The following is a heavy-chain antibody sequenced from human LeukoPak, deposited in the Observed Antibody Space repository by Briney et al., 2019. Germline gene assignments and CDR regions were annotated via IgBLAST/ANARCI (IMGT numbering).Heavy chain of an antibody. J-gene: IGHJ4*02. V-gene: IGHV4-38-2*02. CDR2: IYHSGST. CDR3: ARWYYDGSGYYYDF. D-gene: IGHD3-22*01. CDR1: GYSISSGYY. Sequence: SETLSLTCTVSGYSISSGYYWGWIRQPPGKGLEWIGSIYHSGSTYYNPSLKSRVTISVDTSKNQFSLKLSSVTAADTAVYYCARWYYDGSGYYYDFWGQGTLVTVSS.